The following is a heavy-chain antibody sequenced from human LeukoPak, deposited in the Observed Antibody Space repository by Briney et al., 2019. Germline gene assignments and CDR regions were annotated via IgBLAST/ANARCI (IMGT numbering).Heavy chain of an antibody. CDR1: GFTFSDYY. D-gene: IGHD3-9*01. J-gene: IGHJ4*02. CDR3: ARDSNYNYDILTGYYRPLYYFDY. V-gene: IGHV3-11*04. CDR2: ISSSGSTI. Sequence: PGGSLRLSCAASGFTFSDYYMSWLRQAPGKGLEWVSYISSSGSTIYYADSVKGRFTISRDNAKNSLYLQMNSLTAEGTAVYYCARDSNYNYDILTGYYRPLYYFDYCGQGTLVTVSS.